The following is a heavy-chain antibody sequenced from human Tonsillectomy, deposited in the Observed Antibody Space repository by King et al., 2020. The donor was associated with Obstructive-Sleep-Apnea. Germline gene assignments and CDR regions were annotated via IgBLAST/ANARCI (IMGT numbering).Heavy chain of an antibody. CDR2: INQDASET. CDR1: GFTFSSYW. J-gene: IGHJ4*02. V-gene: IGHV3-7*01. CDR3: AREDRDYGDYGFDY. D-gene: IGHD4-17*01. Sequence: QLVKSGGGLVQPGGSLRLSCGASGFTFSSYWMTWVRQAPGKGLEWVANINQDASETYYVDSVKGRFTISRDNGKKSLFLQMTSLRAEDTAVYYCAREDRDYGDYGFDYWGQGTLVTVSS.